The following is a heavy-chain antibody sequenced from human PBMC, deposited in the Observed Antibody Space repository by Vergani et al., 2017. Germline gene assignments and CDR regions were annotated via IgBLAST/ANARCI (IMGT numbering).Heavy chain of an antibody. Sequence: QVQLDESGGGVVQPGTSLSLSCAASGFTFSDYGMHWVRQAPGKGLEWVAGISNDGSNIYYADSVRGRFTISRDNSKNTLYLQMNSLGAEDTAVYSCATGRPPTGAEFDYWGQGTLVTVSS. V-gene: IGHV3-30*03. D-gene: IGHD1-1*01. CDR2: ISNDGSNI. CDR1: GFTFSDYG. J-gene: IGHJ4*02. CDR3: ATGRPPTGAEFDY.